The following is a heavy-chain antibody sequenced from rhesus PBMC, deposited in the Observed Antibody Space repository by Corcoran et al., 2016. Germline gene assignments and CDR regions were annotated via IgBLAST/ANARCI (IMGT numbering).Heavy chain of an antibody. V-gene: IGHV4-127*01. CDR1: GYSISSGYG. Sequence: QVQLQESGPGLVKPSETLSLTCAVSGYSISSGYGWSWIRPPPGTGLEWIGYIGGSSGSTNYNPSLKSRVTISKDTSKNQFSLKLSSVTAADTAVYYCARGSCTGSGCYDYWGQGVLVTVSS. D-gene: IGHD2-21*01. J-gene: IGHJ4*01. CDR2: IGGSSGST. CDR3: ARGSCTGSGCYDY.